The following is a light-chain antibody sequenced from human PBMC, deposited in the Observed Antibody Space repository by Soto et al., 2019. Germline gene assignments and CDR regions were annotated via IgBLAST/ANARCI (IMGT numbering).Light chain of an antibody. Sequence: QSALTQPASGXXSXXXXXXXSCTGTSSDVGGYNYVSWYQQHPGKAPKLIIYEVSNRPSGVSNRFSGSKSGNTASLTISGLQAEDEADYYCNSYTRKSTGVFGTGTKLTVL. J-gene: IGLJ1*01. CDR2: EVS. CDR3: NSYTRKSTGV. V-gene: IGLV2-14*01. CDR1: SSDVGGYNY.